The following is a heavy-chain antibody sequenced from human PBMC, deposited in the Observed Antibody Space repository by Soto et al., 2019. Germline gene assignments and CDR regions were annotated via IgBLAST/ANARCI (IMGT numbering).Heavy chain of an antibody. Sequence: EVQLVESGGGLVQPGGSLRLSCAASGFTFSNYWMNWVRQAPGKGLEWVANIKQDGSEKYFVDSVKGRFTISRDNAKKSLYLQMNSLRAEDTAVYYWARDLGRTAAGYYYYYAMDVWGQGTTVTVSS. D-gene: IGHD2-2*01. V-gene: IGHV3-7*01. CDR3: ARDLGRTAAGYYYYYAMDV. CDR1: GFTFSNYW. J-gene: IGHJ6*02. CDR2: IKQDGSEK.